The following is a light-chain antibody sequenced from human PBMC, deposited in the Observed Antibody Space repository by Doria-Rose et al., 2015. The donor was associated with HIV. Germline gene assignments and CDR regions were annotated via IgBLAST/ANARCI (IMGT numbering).Light chain of an antibody. J-gene: IGKJ1*01. CDR1: QSFSSTY. V-gene: IGKV3-20*01. Sequence: QSPGTLSLSPGERATLSCRASQSFSSTYVAWYQQKPGQAPSPLIYDGSTRATGIPDRFSASGSGTDFTLTVNRLEPEDFALYYCHQYGTSWTFGQGTKVEI. CDR2: DGS. CDR3: HQYGTSWT.